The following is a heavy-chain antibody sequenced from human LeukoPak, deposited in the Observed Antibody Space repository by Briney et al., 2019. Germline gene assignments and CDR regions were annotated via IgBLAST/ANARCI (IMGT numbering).Heavy chain of an antibody. CDR1: GYTFTSYG. CDR3: ARGRAINYYYYGMGV. D-gene: IGHD5-24*01. CDR2: ISAYNGNT. Sequence: ASVKVSCTASGYTFTSYGISWVRQAPGQGLEWMGWISAYNGNTNYAQKLQGRVTMTTDTSTSTAYMELRSLRSDDTAVYYCARGRAINYYYYGMGVWGQGTTVTVSS. V-gene: IGHV1-18*01. J-gene: IGHJ6*02.